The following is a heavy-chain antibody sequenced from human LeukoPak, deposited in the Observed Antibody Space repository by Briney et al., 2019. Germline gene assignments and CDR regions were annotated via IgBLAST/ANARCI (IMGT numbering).Heavy chain of an antibody. J-gene: IGHJ3*02. Sequence: GGSLRLSCAASGFTFSSYAMHWVRQAPGKGLEWVAVISYDGSNKYYADSVKGRFTISRDNSKSTLYLQMNSLRAEDTAVYYCAREAKGDDSSGYYYVQAFDIWGQGTMVTVSS. CDR1: GFTFSSYA. V-gene: IGHV3-30-3*01. CDR3: AREAKGDDSSGYYYVQAFDI. CDR2: ISYDGSNK. D-gene: IGHD3-22*01.